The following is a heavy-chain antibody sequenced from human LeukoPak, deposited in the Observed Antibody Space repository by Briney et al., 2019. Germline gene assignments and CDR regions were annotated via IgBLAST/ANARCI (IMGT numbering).Heavy chain of an antibody. CDR3: ARTQLGFDY. CDR2: TRYDGSRT. D-gene: IGHD3-16*01. V-gene: IGHV3-30*02. CDR1: GFTFSSYA. Sequence: GGSLRLSCVASGFTFSSYAMHWVRQAPDKGLEWVAFTRYDGSRTYYADSVKGRFTISRDKSKNTLYLQMNSLRAEDTAVYYCARTQLGFDYWGQGTLVTVSS. J-gene: IGHJ4*02.